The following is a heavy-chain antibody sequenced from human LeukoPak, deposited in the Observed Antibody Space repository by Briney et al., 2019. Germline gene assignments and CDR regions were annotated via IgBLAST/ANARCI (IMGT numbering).Heavy chain of an antibody. CDR2: IYYSGST. D-gene: IGHD3-9*01. J-gene: IGHJ4*02. V-gene: IGHV4-59*01. CDR3: AGIRVLRYFDWLSEPFDY. CDR1: GGSISSYY. Sequence: SGTLSLTCTVSGGSISSYYWSWIRQPPGKGLEWIGYIYYSGSTNYNPSLKSRVTISVDTSKNQFSLRLSSVTAADTAVYYCAGIRVLRYFDWLSEPFDYWGQGTLVTVSS.